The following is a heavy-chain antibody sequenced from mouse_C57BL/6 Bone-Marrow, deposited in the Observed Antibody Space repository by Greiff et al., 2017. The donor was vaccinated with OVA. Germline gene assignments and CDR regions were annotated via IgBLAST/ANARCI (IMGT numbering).Heavy chain of an antibody. D-gene: IGHD2-4*01. CDR2: IYPRSGNT. Sequence: QVQLKQSGAELARPGASVKLSCKASGYTFTSYGISWVKQRTGQGLEWIGEIYPRSGNTYYNEKFKGKATLTADKSSSTAYMELRSLTSEDSAVYYCARGGLRRPLYWYFDVWGTGTTVTVSS. J-gene: IGHJ1*03. V-gene: IGHV1-81*01. CDR1: GYTFTSYG. CDR3: ARGGLRRPLYWYFDV.